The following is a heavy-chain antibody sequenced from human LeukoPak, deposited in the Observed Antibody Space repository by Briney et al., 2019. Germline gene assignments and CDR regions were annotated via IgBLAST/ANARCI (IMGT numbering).Heavy chain of an antibody. CDR1: GFTFSSYG. CDR2: ISYDGSNK. CDR3: ARGGMINPTPVDY. V-gene: IGHV3-30*19. Sequence: GGSLRLSCAASGFTFSSYGMHWVRQAPGKGLEWVAVISYDGSNKYYADSVKGRFTISRDNSKNTLYLQMNSLRAEDTAVYYCARGGMINPTPVDYWGQGTLVTVSS. J-gene: IGHJ4*02. D-gene: IGHD3-22*01.